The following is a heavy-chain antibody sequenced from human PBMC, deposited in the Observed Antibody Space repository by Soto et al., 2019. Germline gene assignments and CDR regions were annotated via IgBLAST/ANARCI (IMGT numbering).Heavy chain of an antibody. Sequence: GGSLRLSCVGTGLYFDDFVMHWVRQAPGKGLEWVSGITWNSRVLAYADSVKGRFTISRDNARNSLYLQMDSLRDEDTALYYCAKGRYDFWSPYYFDSWGQGT. CDR3: AKGRYDFWSPYYFDS. V-gene: IGHV3-9*01. D-gene: IGHD3-3*01. J-gene: IGHJ4*02. CDR2: ITWNSRVL. CDR1: GLYFDDFV.